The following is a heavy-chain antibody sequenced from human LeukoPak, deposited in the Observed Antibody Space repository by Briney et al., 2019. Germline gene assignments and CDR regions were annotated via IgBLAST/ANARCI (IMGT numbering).Heavy chain of an antibody. J-gene: IGHJ3*02. V-gene: IGHV4-61*02. D-gene: IGHD1-26*01. Sequence: SETLSLTCTVSGGSISSDSYYWSWIRQPAGKGLEWIGRIYTSGSTNYNPSLKSRVTISVDTSKNQFSLKLSSVTAADTAVYYCARGIVGAIPVGAFDIWGQGTMVTVSS. CDR3: ARGIVGAIPVGAFDI. CDR1: GGSISSDSYY. CDR2: IYTSGST.